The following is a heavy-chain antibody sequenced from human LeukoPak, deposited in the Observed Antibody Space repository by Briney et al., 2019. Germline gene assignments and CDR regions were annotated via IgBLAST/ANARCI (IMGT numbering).Heavy chain of an antibody. CDR3: ARDPYYGSGNTLYNWFDP. D-gene: IGHD3-10*01. CDR2: ISFDGSNE. Sequence: GGSLRLSCAASGLTFSGYAMHWVRQAPGKGLEWMAVISFDGSNEYYADSVKGRFTISRDSSKNTLDLQMNSLRAEDTAVYYCARDPYYGSGNTLYNWFDPWGQGALVTVSS. J-gene: IGHJ5*02. V-gene: IGHV3-30*04. CDR1: GLTFSGYA.